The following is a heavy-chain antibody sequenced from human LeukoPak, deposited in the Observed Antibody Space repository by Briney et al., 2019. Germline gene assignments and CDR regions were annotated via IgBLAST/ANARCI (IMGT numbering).Heavy chain of an antibody. V-gene: IGHV3-74*01. J-gene: IGHJ4*02. CDR1: GFTFSSYW. D-gene: IGHD3-3*01. CDR3: ARSSYDFWSGYPYYFDY. Sequence: TGGSLRLSCAASGFTFSSYWMHWVRQAPGKGLVWVSRINSDGSSTSYADSVKGRFTISRDNAKNTLYLQMNGLRAEDTAVYYCARSSYDFWSGYPYYFDYWGQGTLVTVSS. CDR2: INSDGSST.